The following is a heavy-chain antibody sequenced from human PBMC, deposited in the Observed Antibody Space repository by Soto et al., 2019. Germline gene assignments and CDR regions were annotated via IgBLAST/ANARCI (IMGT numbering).Heavy chain of an antibody. Sequence: SEPQSLTCTVSGGSIRSYYWRWIRQPPVRVLEWIGYIYYSGSTNCNPSLKSRVTISVDTSKNQFSLKLSSVTAADTAVYYCAGSQRLLWFGEVLASYYFDYWGQGTLVTVSS. V-gene: IGHV4-59*12. CDR3: AGSQRLLWFGEVLASYYFDY. J-gene: IGHJ4*02. D-gene: IGHD3-10*01. CDR2: IYYSGST. CDR1: GGSIRSYY.